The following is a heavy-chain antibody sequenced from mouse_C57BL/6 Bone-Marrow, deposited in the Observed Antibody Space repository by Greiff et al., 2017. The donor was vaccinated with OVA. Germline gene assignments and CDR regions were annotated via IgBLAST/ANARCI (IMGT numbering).Heavy chain of an antibody. V-gene: IGHV1-80*01. CDR3: ARRGLGSYPAWFAY. J-gene: IGHJ3*01. D-gene: IGHD1-1*02. CDR2: IYPGDGDT. CDR1: GYAFSSYW. Sequence: VQLQQSGAELVKPGASVKISCKASGYAFSSYWMNWVKQRPGKGLEWIGQIYPGDGDTNYNGKFKGKATLTADKSSSTAYMQLRSLTSEDSAVYFCARRGLGSYPAWFAYWGQGTLVTVSA.